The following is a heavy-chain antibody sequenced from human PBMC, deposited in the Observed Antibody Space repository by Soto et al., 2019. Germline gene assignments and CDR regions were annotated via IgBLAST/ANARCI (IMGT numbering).Heavy chain of an antibody. D-gene: IGHD2-8*02. Sequence: SETLSLTCSVSGDSISNSRFYWSWIRQPPGKGLEWIGYIYHSGSTYYNPSLKSRVTISVDRSKNQFSLKLSSVTAADTAVYYCARDKITGLFDYWGQGALVTVSS. V-gene: IGHV4-30-2*01. CDR3: ARDKITGLFDY. CDR2: IYHSGST. J-gene: IGHJ4*02. CDR1: GDSISNSRFY.